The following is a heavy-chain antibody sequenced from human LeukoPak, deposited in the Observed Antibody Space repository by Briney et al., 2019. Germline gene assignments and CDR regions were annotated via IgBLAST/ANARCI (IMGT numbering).Heavy chain of an antibody. CDR2: ISYDGSNK. V-gene: IGHV3-30*14. D-gene: IGHD3-10*01. CDR3: ARRRLGSNYFDY. CDR1: GFTFSSYA. Sequence: GGSLRLSCAASGFTFSSYAMHWVRQAPGKGLEWVAVISYDGSNKYYADSVKGRFTISRDNSKNTLYLQMGSLRAEDMAVYYCARRRLGSNYFDYWGQGTLVTVSS. J-gene: IGHJ4*02.